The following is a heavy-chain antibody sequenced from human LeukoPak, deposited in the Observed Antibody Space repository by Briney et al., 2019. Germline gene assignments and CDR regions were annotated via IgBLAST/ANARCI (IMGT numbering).Heavy chain of an antibody. D-gene: IGHD4-17*01. CDR1: GFTFSSYA. CDR2: ISSNGGST. J-gene: IGHJ6*02. Sequence: GGSLRPSCAASGFTFSSYAMHWVRQAPGKGLEYVSAISSNGGSTYYANSVKGRFTISRDKSKNTLYLQMGSLRAEDMAVYYCAKGDYGDYGAHYYYYGMDVWGQGTTVTVSS. CDR3: AKGDYGDYGAHYYYYGMDV. V-gene: IGHV3-64*01.